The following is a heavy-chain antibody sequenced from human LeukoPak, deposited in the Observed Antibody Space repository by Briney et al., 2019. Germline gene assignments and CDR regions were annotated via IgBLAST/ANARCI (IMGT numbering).Heavy chain of an antibody. Sequence: GGSLRLSCAASGFTFSSYRMNWVRQAPGKGLEWVSSISSSSSYIYYADSVKGRFIISRDNAKNSLYLQMNSLRAEDTAVYYCARVEESASFDPWGQGTLVTVSS. J-gene: IGHJ5*02. CDR2: ISSSSSYI. CDR1: GFTFSSYR. V-gene: IGHV3-21*01. CDR3: ARVEESASFDP. D-gene: IGHD3-3*01.